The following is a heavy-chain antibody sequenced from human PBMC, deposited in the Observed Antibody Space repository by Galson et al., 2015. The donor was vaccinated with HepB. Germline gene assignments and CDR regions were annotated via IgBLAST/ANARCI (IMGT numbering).Heavy chain of an antibody. CDR2: IYSGGST. CDR3: ASTYYDFWSGYYTDYYYYGMDV. D-gene: IGHD3-3*01. CDR1: GFTVSSNY. V-gene: IGHV3-66*01. J-gene: IGHJ6*02. Sequence: SLRLSCAASGFTVSSNYMSWVRQAPGKGLEWVSVIYSGGSTYYADSVKGRFTISRDNSTNTLYLQMNSLRAEDTAVYYCASTYYDFWSGYYTDYYYYGMDVWGQGTTVTVSS.